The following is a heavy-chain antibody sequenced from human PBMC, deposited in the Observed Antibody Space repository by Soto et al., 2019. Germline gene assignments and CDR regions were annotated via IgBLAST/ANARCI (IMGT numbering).Heavy chain of an antibody. Sequence: SETLSLTCTVSGGSIATSSYFWAWIRRPPGKGLEWIGSIDYRGTIYNNPSLKSRATISVDTSKNHFSLKLDSVTAADTALYYCSRRAPEGFDPWGQGTLVTVSS. CDR2: IDYRGTI. CDR1: GGSIATSSYF. CDR3: SRRAPEGFDP. V-gene: IGHV4-39*02. J-gene: IGHJ5*02.